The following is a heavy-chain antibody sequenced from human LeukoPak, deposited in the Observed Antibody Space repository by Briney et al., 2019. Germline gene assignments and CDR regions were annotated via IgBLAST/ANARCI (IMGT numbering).Heavy chain of an antibody. Sequence: GASVKVSCKASGYTFTSYGISWVRQAPGQGLEWMGWINPTSGGTKFAQKFQGRVTMTRDTSISAAYMELSRLRSDDTAVYYCTRDHCSYINCYEDYYYGMDVWGQGTTVTVSS. J-gene: IGHJ6*02. CDR1: GYTFTSYG. V-gene: IGHV1-2*02. CDR3: TRDHCSYINCYEDYYYGMDV. D-gene: IGHD2-2*01. CDR2: INPTSGGT.